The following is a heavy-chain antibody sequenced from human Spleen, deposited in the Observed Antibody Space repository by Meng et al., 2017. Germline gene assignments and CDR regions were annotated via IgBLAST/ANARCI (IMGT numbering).Heavy chain of an antibody. CDR3: ARGNSETSGYAPLDY. J-gene: IGHJ4*02. CDR2: IVPNSGDT. V-gene: IGHV1-2*06. Sequence: ASVKVSCKASGYRFTAYYIHWVRQAPGQGLEWMGHIVPNSGDTLYAPKFQGRVSMTRDTSISTAYVELSGLSSDDTAVYYCARGNSETSGYAPLDYWGQGTLVTVSS. D-gene: IGHD3-22*01. CDR1: GYRFTAYY.